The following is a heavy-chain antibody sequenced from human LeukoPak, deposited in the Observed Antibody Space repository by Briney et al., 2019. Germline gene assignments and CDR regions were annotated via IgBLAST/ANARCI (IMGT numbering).Heavy chain of an antibody. Sequence: PDTLSLTCTVSGGSISSYYWGWIRQPPGKGLEWIGSIYYSGSTYYNPSLKSRVTISVDTSKNQFSLKLSSVTAADTAVYYCARQITSYDILTGYSPYGSDYWGQGTLVTVSS. CDR1: GGSISSYY. D-gene: IGHD3-9*01. CDR3: ARQITSYDILTGYSPYGSDY. CDR2: IYYSGST. V-gene: IGHV4-39*01. J-gene: IGHJ4*02.